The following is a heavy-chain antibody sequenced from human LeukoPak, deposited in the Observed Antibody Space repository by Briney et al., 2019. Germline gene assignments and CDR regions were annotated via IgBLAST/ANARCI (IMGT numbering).Heavy chain of an antibody. CDR3: ARGGIAVAGPFDY. V-gene: IGHV4-34*01. Sequence: SETLSRTCAVYGGSFSGYYWSWIRQPPGKGLEWIGEINHSGSTNYNPSLKSRVTISVDTSKNQFSLKLSSVTAADTAVYYCARGGIAVAGPFDYWGQGTLVTVSS. J-gene: IGHJ4*02. CDR1: GGSFSGYY. D-gene: IGHD6-19*01. CDR2: INHSGST.